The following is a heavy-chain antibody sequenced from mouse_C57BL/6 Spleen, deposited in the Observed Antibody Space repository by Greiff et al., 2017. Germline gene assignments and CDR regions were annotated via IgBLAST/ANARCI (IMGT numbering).Heavy chain of an antibody. CDR1: GYTFTSSW. J-gene: IGHJ2*01. CDR2: IHPNSGST. CDR3: AKEIRDYYFDY. Sequence: VQLQQPGAELVKPGASVKLSCKASGYTFTSSWMHWVKQRPGQGLEWIGMIHPNSGSTNYNEKFKSKATLAVDKSSSTAYMQLSSLTSEDSAVYYCAKEIRDYYFDYWGQGTTLTVSS. V-gene: IGHV1-64*01.